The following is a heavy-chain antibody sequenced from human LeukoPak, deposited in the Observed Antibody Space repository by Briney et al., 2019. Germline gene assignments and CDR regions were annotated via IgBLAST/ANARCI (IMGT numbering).Heavy chain of an antibody. CDR3: ARGAVTAPFYYYGLDV. CDR2: ISYDGNNK. Sequence: PGGSLRLSCAASGFTFSNYAMRWVRQAPGKGLEWVAVISYDGNNKYQADSAKGRFTISRDNPKNTLYLQMNSLRAEDTAVYYCARGAVTAPFYYYGLDVWGQGTTVTVSS. D-gene: IGHD2-21*02. CDR1: GFTFSNYA. J-gene: IGHJ6*02. V-gene: IGHV3-30-3*01.